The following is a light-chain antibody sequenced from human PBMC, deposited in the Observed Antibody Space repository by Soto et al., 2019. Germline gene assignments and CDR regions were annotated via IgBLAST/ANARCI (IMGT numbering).Light chain of an antibody. J-gene: IGKJ1*01. Sequence: DIVLTQSPAPLSLSAGERGTLSWTASESVTDYLAWYHQKPGQAPRLLVYDVSNRAAGIPTRFSGGGSGTDFTLTISNVEPEDVAVYYCQQRSDWPWTFGQGTKVDIK. CDR3: QQRSDWPWT. V-gene: IGKV3-11*01. CDR1: ESVTDY. CDR2: DVS.